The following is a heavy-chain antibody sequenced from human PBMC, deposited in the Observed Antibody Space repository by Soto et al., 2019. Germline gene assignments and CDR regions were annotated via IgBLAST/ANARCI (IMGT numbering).Heavy chain of an antibody. V-gene: IGHV4-31*03. J-gene: IGHJ3*02. CDR3: ARDHNCFNKAFDI. D-gene: IGHD2-21*01. CDR1: GGSITSGGYY. CDR2: VYSSGRT. Sequence: QLQLQESGPGLVRPSQTLSLTCSVSGGSITSGGYYWGWIRQLPGKGLEWVAYVYSSGRTYYNPSLESRLSISLDTSKNQFSLILRSVTVADTAIYYCARDHNCFNKAFDIWGQGAMVTVSS.